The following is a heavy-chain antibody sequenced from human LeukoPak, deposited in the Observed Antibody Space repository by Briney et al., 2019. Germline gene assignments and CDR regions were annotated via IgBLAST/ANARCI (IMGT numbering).Heavy chain of an antibody. V-gene: IGHV3-43*01. J-gene: IGHJ5*02. D-gene: IGHD6-19*01. CDR1: GFMFDEYT. Sequence: GGSLRLSCAASGFMFDEYTMHWVRQAPGKGLEWVSLISWDGDITYYADSVKGRFTISRDNNKNYLYLQMNSPKTEDSALYYCTKDNGTGWFSWFDPWGQGTLVTVSS. CDR3: TKDNGTGWFSWFDP. CDR2: ISWDGDIT.